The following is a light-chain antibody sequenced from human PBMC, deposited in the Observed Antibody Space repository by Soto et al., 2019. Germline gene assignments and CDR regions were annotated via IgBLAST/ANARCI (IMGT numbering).Light chain of an antibody. CDR2: DAS. Sequence: EILLTQSPATLSLSPGDRATLTCRASQSVSGYLVWYQQKPGQAPRLLIYDASNRATGIPARFSGSGSGTDFTLTISSLEPEDFAVYYCQQRRNWPITFGGGTKVEIK. J-gene: IGKJ4*01. V-gene: IGKV3-11*01. CDR1: QSVSGY. CDR3: QQRRNWPIT.